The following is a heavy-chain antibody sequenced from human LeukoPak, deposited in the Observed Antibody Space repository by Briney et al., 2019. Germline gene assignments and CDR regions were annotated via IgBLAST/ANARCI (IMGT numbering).Heavy chain of an antibody. CDR3: ARDRVGATSYFDY. J-gene: IGHJ4*02. D-gene: IGHD1-26*01. V-gene: IGHV4-4*07. Sequence: SETLSLTCTVSGGSISSYYWSWIRQPAGKGLEWIGRIYTSGSTNYNPSLKSRVTISVVKSKNQFSLKLSSVTAADTAVYYCARDRVGATSYFDYWGQGTLVTVSS. CDR2: IYTSGST. CDR1: GGSISSYY.